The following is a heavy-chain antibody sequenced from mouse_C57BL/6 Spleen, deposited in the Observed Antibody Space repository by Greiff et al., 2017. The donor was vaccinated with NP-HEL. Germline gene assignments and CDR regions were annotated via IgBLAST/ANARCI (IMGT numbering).Heavy chain of an antibody. V-gene: IGHV2-6*01. Sequence: VKLMESGPGLVAPSQSLSITCTVSGFSLTSYGVDWVRQSPGKGLEWLGVIWGVGGTNYNSALKSRLSISKDNSKSHVFLKMNSLQTDDTAMYYCASGSGTGFALWGEGTLVSVSA. D-gene: IGHD3-1*01. CDR2: IWGVGGT. J-gene: IGHJ3*02. CDR3: ASGSGTGFAL. CDR1: GFSLTSYG.